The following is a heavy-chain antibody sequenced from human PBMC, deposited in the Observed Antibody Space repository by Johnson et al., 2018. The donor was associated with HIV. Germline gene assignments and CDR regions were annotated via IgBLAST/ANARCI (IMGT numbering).Heavy chain of an antibody. CDR2: IGTAGDT. D-gene: IGHD1-26*01. CDR1: GFTFSSYD. CDR3: AKDSPGWLVGAIGEDAFDI. V-gene: IGHV3-13*01. Sequence: VQLVESGGGLVQPGGSLRLSCAASGFTFSSYDMHWVRQATGKGLEWVSAIGTAGDTYYPGSVKGRFTISRDNSKNTLYLQMNSLRAEDTAVYYCAKDSPGWLVGAIGEDAFDIWGQGTMVTVSS. J-gene: IGHJ3*02.